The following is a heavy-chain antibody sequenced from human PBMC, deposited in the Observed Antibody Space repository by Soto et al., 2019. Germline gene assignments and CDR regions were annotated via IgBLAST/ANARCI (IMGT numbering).Heavy chain of an antibody. CDR2: IYHGGSS. Sequence: PSETLSLTCAVSGGSIGSDGYSWTWIRQPPGKGLEWIGYIYHGGSSSYNPSLKSRVIVTIDKAKNQFSLKLNSVTAADTAVYYCARERTWEGNDRLSHGIDVWGQGTTVTVSS. CDR3: ARERTWEGNDRLSHGIDV. V-gene: IGHV4-30-2*01. CDR1: GGSIGSDGYS. J-gene: IGHJ6*02. D-gene: IGHD3-9*01.